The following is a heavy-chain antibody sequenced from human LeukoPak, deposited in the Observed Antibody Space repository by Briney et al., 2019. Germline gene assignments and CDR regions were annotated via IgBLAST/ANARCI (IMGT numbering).Heavy chain of an antibody. J-gene: IGHJ6*03. Sequence: GASVKVSCKASGGTFSSYAISWVRQAPGQGLEWMGGIIPIFGTANYAQKFQGRVTITADESTSTAYMELSSLRSEDTAVYYCARDGQEGFPGYYYYYMDVWGKGTTVTVSS. V-gene: IGHV1-69*13. CDR1: GGTFSSYA. D-gene: IGHD2/OR15-2a*01. CDR3: ARDGQEGFPGYYYYYMDV. CDR2: IIPIFGTA.